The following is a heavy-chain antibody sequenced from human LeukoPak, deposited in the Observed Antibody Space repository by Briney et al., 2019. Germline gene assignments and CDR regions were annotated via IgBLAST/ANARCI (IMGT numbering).Heavy chain of an antibody. V-gene: IGHV3-23*01. Sequence: GSSLRLSCAASGFTFSSYAMSWVHQAPGKGLEWGSVISGSGGSKYYADSVKGRFTISRDNSKNTLYLQMNSLRAEDTAVYYCATPKGTYCSSTSCYLSGFDYWGQGTLVTVSS. CDR1: GFTFSSYA. J-gene: IGHJ4*02. CDR3: ATPKGTYCSSTSCYLSGFDY. CDR2: ISGSGGSK. D-gene: IGHD2-2*01.